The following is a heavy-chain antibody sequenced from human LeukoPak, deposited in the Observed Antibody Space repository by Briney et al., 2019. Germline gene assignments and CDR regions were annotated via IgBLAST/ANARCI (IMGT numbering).Heavy chain of an antibody. CDR1: GGSISSYY. Sequence: PSETLSLTCTVSGGSISSYYWSWIRQPPGKGLEWIGYIYYSGSTNYNPSPKSRVTISVDTSKNQFSLKLSSVTAADTAVYYRARGASGSYPTYYYYGMDVWGQGTTVTVSS. D-gene: IGHD1-26*01. J-gene: IGHJ6*02. CDR2: IYYSGST. V-gene: IGHV4-59*01. CDR3: ARGASGSYPTYYYYGMDV.